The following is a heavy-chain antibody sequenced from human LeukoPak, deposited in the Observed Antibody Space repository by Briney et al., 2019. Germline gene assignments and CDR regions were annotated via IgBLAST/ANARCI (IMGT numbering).Heavy chain of an antibody. Sequence: GGSLRLSCAASGFTFSSYAMSWVRQAPGKGLEWVSAISGSGGSTYYADSVKGRFTISRDNSKNTLYLQMNSLRAEDTAVYYCAKGSSTTFATTRRGSGSYPPGALSFDYWGQGTLVTVSS. CDR3: AKGSSTTFATTRRGSGSYPPGALSFDY. D-gene: IGHD3-10*01. V-gene: IGHV3-23*01. CDR2: ISGSGGST. CDR1: GFTFSSYA. J-gene: IGHJ4*02.